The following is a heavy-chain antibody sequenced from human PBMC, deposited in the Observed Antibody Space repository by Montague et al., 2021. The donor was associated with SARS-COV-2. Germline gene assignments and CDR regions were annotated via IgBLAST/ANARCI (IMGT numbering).Heavy chain of an antibody. Sequence: SETLSLTCTVSGGSIGTYYWNWIRQSPGKGLEWLGYIYSGGTTYYNPSLKSRVTISEDMSKNQFSLRLTSVTAADTAVYYCVRDGGLRFSGGAMDVWGQGTTVTVSS. CDR2: IYSGGTT. D-gene: IGHD3-3*01. V-gene: IGHV4-59*12. CDR1: GGSIGTYY. J-gene: IGHJ6*02. CDR3: VRDGGLRFSGGAMDV.